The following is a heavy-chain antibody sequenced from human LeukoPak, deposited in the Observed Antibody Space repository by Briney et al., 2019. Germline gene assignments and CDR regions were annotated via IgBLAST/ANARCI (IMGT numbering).Heavy chain of an antibody. D-gene: IGHD4-11*01. CDR3: AKCRSYSKSGMDV. J-gene: IGHJ6*02. CDR1: GFTVSSNY. CDR2: ISGSGGST. Sequence: GGSLRLSCAASGFTVSSNYMSWVRQAPGKGLEWVSAISGSGGSTYYADSVKGRFTISRDNSKNTLYLQMNSLRAEDTAVYYCAKCRSYSKSGMDVWGQGTTVTVSS. V-gene: IGHV3-23*01.